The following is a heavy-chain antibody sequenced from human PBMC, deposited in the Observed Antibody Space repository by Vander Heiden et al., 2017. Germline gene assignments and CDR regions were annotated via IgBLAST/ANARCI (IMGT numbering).Heavy chain of an antibody. J-gene: IGHJ4*02. V-gene: IGHV3-9*01. Sequence: EVQLVESGGGLVQPGRSLRLSCAASGLPFENYAMHWVRQAPGKGLEWVSGISWNSGSIGYADSVKGRFTISRDNAKNSLYLQMNSLRAEDTALYYCAKDMSSTVVTPGDYWGQGTLVTVSS. CDR2: ISWNSGSI. CDR3: AKDMSSTVVTPGDY. CDR1: GLPFENYA. D-gene: IGHD4-17*01.